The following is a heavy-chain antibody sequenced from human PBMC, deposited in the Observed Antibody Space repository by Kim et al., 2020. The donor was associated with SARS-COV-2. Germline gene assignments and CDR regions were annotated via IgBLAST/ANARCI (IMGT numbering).Heavy chain of an antibody. J-gene: IGHJ6*01. CDR1: GFTFSSYG. Sequence: GGSLRLSCAASGFTFSSYGMHWVRQAPGKGLEWVAVISYDGSNKYYADSVKGRFTISRDNSKNTLYLQMNSLRAEDTAVYYDAKDMISCSSTSCHYYYYYGMDVWXXGTTVTVSS. V-gene: IGHV3-30*18. CDR2: ISYDGSNK. CDR3: AKDMISCSSTSCHYYYYYGMDV. D-gene: IGHD2-2*01.